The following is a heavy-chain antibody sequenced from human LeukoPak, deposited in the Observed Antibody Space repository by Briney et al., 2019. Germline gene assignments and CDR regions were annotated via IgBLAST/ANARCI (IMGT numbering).Heavy chain of an antibody. D-gene: IGHD3-22*01. CDR3: ARGDYDSSGYFDY. J-gene: IGHJ4*02. V-gene: IGHV3-53*01. CDR2: IYSGGST. Sequence: GGSLRLSCAASGFTVSRNYMGWVRQAPGKGLEWVSGIYSGGSTYYADSVKGRFTISRDNSKKTVYLQMNSLRVEDTAVYYCARGDYDSSGYFDYWGRGALVTVSS. CDR1: GFTVSRNY.